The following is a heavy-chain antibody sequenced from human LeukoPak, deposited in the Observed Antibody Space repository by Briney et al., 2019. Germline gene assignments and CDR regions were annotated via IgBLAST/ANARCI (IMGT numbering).Heavy chain of an antibody. CDR2: ISGSGGST. D-gene: IGHD3-9*01. V-gene: IGHV3-23*01. Sequence: GGSLRLSCAASGFTFSNYAMSWVRQAPGKGLEWVSGISGSGGSTYYADSVKGRFTISRDNPKSTLYLQMNSLRAEDTAVYYCAKDVTGSMYYFDYWGQGTLVTVSS. J-gene: IGHJ4*02. CDR1: GFTFSNYA. CDR3: AKDVTGSMYYFDY.